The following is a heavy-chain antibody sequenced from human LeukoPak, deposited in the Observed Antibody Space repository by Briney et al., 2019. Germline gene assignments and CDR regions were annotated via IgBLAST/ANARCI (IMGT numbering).Heavy chain of an antibody. V-gene: IGHV4-34*01. CDR1: GGSFSGYY. CDR3: ARVLAARSGLNDY. J-gene: IGHJ4*02. D-gene: IGHD6-6*01. Sequence: SETLSLICAVYGGSFSGYYCSWIRQPPGKGLEWIGRINHNGSTNYYPSLKSRITRSVDTSKNQFSLKLSSVDAADTAVYYCARVLAARSGLNDYWGQGTLVTVSS. CDR2: INHNGST.